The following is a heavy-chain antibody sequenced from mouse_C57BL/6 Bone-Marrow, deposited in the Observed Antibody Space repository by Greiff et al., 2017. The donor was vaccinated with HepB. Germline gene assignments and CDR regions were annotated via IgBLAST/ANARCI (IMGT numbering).Heavy chain of an antibody. J-gene: IGHJ2*03. CDR1: GYTFTSYW. Sequence: QVQLQQPGAELVKPGASVKMSCKASGYTFTSYWITWVKQRPGQGLEWIGDIYPGSGSTNYNKKFKSKATMTVDTSSSTVYMPLSSLTSEASAVYYCARDGFDRDFWGQGTSLTVS. CDR3: ARDGFDRDF. V-gene: IGHV1-55*01. CDR2: IYPGSGST. D-gene: IGHD2-3*01.